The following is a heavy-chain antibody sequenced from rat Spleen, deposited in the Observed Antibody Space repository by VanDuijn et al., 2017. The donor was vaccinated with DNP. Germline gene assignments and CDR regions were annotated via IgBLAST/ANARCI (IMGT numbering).Heavy chain of an antibody. CDR3: ARSGVPGYALDA. CDR1: GFSLTSYG. J-gene: IGHJ4*01. D-gene: IGHD1-4*01. V-gene: IGHV2S12*01. Sequence: QVQLKESGPGLVQPSQTLSLTCTVSGFSLTSYGVSWVRQPPGKGLEWIAAISSGGSTYYSSVLKSRLSINRDTSKSQVFLKMNSLQTEDTAMYFCARSGVPGYALDAWGQGTSVTVS. CDR2: ISSGGST.